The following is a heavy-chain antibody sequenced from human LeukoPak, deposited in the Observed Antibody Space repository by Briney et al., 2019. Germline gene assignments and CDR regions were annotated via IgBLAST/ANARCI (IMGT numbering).Heavy chain of an antibody. CDR3: ASEARQYYYDSSGYYQD. Sequence: SETLSLTCTVSGVSIRTYYWTWIRQPPGKGLEWIGNIDYSGNTKYNPSLNSRVTISVDTSKNHFSLKLSSVTAADTAVYYCASEARQYYYDSSGYYQDWGQGTLVTVSS. V-gene: IGHV4-59*12. J-gene: IGHJ4*02. CDR2: IDYSGNT. CDR1: GVSIRTYY. D-gene: IGHD3-22*01.